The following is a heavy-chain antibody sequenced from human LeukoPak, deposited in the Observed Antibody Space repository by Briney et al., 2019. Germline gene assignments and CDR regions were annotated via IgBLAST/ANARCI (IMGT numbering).Heavy chain of an antibody. CDR1: GLTFSSYT. V-gene: IGHV3-23*01. CDR3: ARDSRAFDI. J-gene: IGHJ3*02. CDR2: ISASGDYT. Sequence: GGSLRLSCVGSGLTFSSYTLSWVRQAPGKGLEWVSGISASGDYTYYPDSVKGRFTISRDNSKNTLDLHMNSLRAEDTAVYYCARDSRAFDIWGQGTMVTVSS.